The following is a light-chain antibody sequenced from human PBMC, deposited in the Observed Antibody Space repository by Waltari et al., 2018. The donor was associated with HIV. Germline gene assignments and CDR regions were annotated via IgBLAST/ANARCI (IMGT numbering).Light chain of an antibody. Sequence: QSVLTQPPSASGTPGQRVTLSCSGRRATIGSNTVKWYQQLPGTAPKLLISSNNQRPSGVPDRFSGSKSGTSASLAISGLQSEDEADYYCAAWDDSLNGYVFGTGTKVTVL. CDR1: RATIGSNT. CDR2: SNN. CDR3: AAWDDSLNGYV. V-gene: IGLV1-44*01. J-gene: IGLJ1*01.